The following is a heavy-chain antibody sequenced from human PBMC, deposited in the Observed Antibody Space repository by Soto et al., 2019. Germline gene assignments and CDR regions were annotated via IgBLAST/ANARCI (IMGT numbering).Heavy chain of an antibody. D-gene: IGHD2-15*01. CDR1: GFTFSTYG. CDR2: ISYDGSNK. V-gene: IGHV3-30*18. Sequence: GGSLRLSCAVSGFTFSTYGMHWVRQAPGKGLEWVAVISYDGSNKYYSDSVKGRFTIARDNSKNTLYLQMNSLRAEDTALYYCAKPSASGSCYSCSFDYWGQGTLVTVSS. J-gene: IGHJ4*02. CDR3: AKPSASGSCYSCSFDY.